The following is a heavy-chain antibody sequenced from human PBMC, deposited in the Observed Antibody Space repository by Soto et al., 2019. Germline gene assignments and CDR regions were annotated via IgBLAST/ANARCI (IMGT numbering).Heavy chain of an antibody. CDR1: GYTFTSYG. Sequence: QVQLVQSGAEVKKPGASVKVSCKASGYTFTSYGISWVRQAPGQGLEWMGWISAYNGNTNYAQKLQGRGTMTTDTSTSKGYMEMRSLRSDGTAVYYCAGDCPHYDYVWGSYREGWFDPWGQGTLVTVSS. J-gene: IGHJ5*02. V-gene: IGHV1-18*01. D-gene: IGHD3-16*02. CDR2: ISAYNGNT. CDR3: AGDCPHYDYVWGSYREGWFDP.